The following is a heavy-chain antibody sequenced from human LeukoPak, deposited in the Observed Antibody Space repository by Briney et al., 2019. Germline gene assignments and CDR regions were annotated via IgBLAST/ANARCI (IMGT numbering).Heavy chain of an antibody. D-gene: IGHD3-3*01. Sequence: PSETLSLTYTVSGGSISSSSYYWGWIRQPPGKGLEWIGSIYYSGSTYYNPSLKSRVTISVDTSKNQFSLKLSSVTAADTAVYYCARVDRDFWSGYYTSLDYWGQGTLVTVSS. J-gene: IGHJ4*02. CDR2: IYYSGST. CDR3: ARVDRDFWSGYYTSLDY. V-gene: IGHV4-39*01. CDR1: GGSISSSSYY.